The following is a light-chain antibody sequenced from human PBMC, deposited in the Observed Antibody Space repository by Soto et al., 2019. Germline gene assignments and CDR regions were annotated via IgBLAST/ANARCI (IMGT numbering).Light chain of an antibody. CDR1: SSDVGTYKF. Sequence: QSALTQPASVSGSPGQSITISCTGTSSDVGTYKFVSWYQQHPGKVPTLMIHEGTKRPSGVSNRFSGSKSGNTATLTISGLQPEDEANYYCCSYAGTSFWVFGGGTKVTVI. V-gene: IGLV2-23*01. CDR2: EGT. J-gene: IGLJ3*02. CDR3: CSYAGTSFWV.